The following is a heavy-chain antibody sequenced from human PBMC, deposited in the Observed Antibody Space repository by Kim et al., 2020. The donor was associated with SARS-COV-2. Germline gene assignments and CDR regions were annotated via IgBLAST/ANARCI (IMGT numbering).Heavy chain of an antibody. D-gene: IGHD6-13*01. CDR1: GFTFDDYA. CDR2: ISWNSGSI. CDR3: AKDKSSVAAAGTGLDY. Sequence: GGSLRLSCAASGFTFDDYAMHWVRQAPGKGLEWVSGISWNSGSIGYADSVKGRFTISRDNAKNSLYLQMNSLRAEDTALYYCAKDKSSVAAAGTGLDYWGQGTLVTVSS. V-gene: IGHV3-9*01. J-gene: IGHJ4*02.